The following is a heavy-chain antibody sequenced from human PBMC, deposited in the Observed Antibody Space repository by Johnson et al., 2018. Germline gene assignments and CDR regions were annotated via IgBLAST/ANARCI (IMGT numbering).Heavy chain of an antibody. J-gene: IGHJ3*02. CDR3: AGGLASRGTRSAFDI. D-gene: IGHD3-3*02. CDR1: GYTFTNYY. Sequence: QVQLGQAGAEVKKPGASVKVCCKTSGYTFTNYYIHWVRQAPGQGLEWMGIINPSGGSTSYAQKSHIRVTMTRDTSTTSFYMELSSLRSEDPAVYYCAGGLASRGTRSAFDIWGQGTMVTVSS. CDR2: INPSGGST. V-gene: IGHV1-46*01.